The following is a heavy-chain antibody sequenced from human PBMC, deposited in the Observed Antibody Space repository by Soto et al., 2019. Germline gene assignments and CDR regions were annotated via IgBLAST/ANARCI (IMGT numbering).Heavy chain of an antibody. CDR2: ILNDGSNR. CDR1: EFTFSNYG. CDR3: ARDDEYSGNGMDV. D-gene: IGHD3-10*01. Sequence: QVQLVESGGGVVQPGRSLRLSCAASEFTFSNYGMHWVRPAPGKGLEWVAVILNDGSNRYHADSVKDRFTISRDNSKNTLYLQMNSLIAEDTAVYYCARDDEYSGNGMDVWSQGTTVTVS. V-gene: IGHV3-33*01. J-gene: IGHJ6*02.